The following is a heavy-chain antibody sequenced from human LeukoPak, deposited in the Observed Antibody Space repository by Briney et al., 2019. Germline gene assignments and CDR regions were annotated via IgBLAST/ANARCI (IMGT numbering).Heavy chain of an antibody. V-gene: IGHV3-48*04. CDR2: ISSSSSTI. CDR3: ATPHTTVGY. Sequence: GGSLRLSCAASGFTFSSYSMNWVRQAPGKGLEWVSYISSSSSTIYYADSVKGRFTISRDNAKNSLYLQMNSLRAEDTAVYYCATPHTTVGYWGQGTLVTVSS. J-gene: IGHJ4*02. D-gene: IGHD4-17*01. CDR1: GFTFSSYS.